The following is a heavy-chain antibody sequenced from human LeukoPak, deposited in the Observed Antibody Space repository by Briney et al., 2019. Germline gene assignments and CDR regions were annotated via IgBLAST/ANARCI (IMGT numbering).Heavy chain of an antibody. CDR2: ISGSGDNT. CDR1: GFTFSSYG. CDR3: AKGSYCTNGVCYDAGAFDI. Sequence: GGTLRLSCAASGFTFSSYGMSWVRQAPGKGMEWVSTISGSGDNTYYADSVKGRFTISRDNSKNTLYLQMNSLRAEDTAVYYCAKGSYCTNGVCYDAGAFDIWGQGTMVTVSS. V-gene: IGHV3-23*01. D-gene: IGHD2-8*01. J-gene: IGHJ3*02.